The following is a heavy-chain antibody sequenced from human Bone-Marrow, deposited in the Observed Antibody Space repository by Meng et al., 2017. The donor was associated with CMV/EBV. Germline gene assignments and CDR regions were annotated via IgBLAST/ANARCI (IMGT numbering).Heavy chain of an antibody. CDR3: AKDIDGYMSFDY. V-gene: IGHV3-43D*04. Sequence: GESLKISCAASGFTFSSYAMHWVRQAPGKGLEWVSLITWDSSNTVYADSVKGRFTISRDNSKDSLYLQMNSLRAEDTAFYYCAKDIDGYMSFDYWGQGTLVTVSS. D-gene: IGHD5-24*01. CDR1: GFTFSSYA. CDR2: ITWDSSNT. J-gene: IGHJ4*02.